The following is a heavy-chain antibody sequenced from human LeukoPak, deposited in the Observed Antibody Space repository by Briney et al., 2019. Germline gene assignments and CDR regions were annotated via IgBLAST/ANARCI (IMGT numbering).Heavy chain of an antibody. D-gene: IGHD4-17*01. J-gene: IGHJ4*02. CDR3: ARENGALDY. CDR1: GYTFTVYY. CDR2: INPNSGGT. Sequence: ASVTVSFKSSGYTFTVYYMHWVRQAPGQGLEWMGWINPNSGGTNYAQKFQGRVTMTRDTSISTAYMELSRLRSDDTAVYYCARENGALDYWGQGTLVTVSS. V-gene: IGHV1-2*02.